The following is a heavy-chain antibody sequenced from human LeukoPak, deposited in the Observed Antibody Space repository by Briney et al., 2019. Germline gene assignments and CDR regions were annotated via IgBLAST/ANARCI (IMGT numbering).Heavy chain of an antibody. CDR2: TYYRSKWRN. CDR1: GDGVSSNSAD. J-gene: IGHJ4*02. CDR3: VRDLSWRFDY. D-gene: IGHD2/OR15-2a*01. Sequence: QTLSLTWAISGDGVSSNSADWKWIRQSPSRGLEWLGRTYYRSKWRNDYAVSVKSRITISPDTSKNQFSLQLNSVTPEDTSVYYCVRDLSWRFDYWGQGTLVTVSS. V-gene: IGHV6-1*01.